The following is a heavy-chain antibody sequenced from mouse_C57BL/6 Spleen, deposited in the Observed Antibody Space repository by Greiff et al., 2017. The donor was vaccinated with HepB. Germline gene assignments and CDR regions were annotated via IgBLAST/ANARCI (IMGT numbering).Heavy chain of an antibody. CDR3: ARKTDQAFDY. Sequence: QVQLQQPGAELVMPGASVKLSCKASGYTFTSYWMHWVKQRPGQGLEWIGEIDPSDSYTNYNQKFKGKSTLTVDKSSSTAYMQLSSLTSEDSAVYYCARKTDQAFDYWGQGTTLTVSS. CDR2: IDPSDSYT. V-gene: IGHV1-69*01. D-gene: IGHD3-2*02. J-gene: IGHJ2*01. CDR1: GYTFTSYW.